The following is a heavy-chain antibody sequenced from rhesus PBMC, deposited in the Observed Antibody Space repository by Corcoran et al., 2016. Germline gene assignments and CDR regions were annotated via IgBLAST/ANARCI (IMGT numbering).Heavy chain of an antibody. CDR1: GFTFSNYW. J-gene: IGHJ4*01. CDR3: AKEPEYTNWGYYFDY. Sequence: EVQLVESGGGLAKPGGSLRLSCAASGFTFSNYWMNWVRQTPGKGLEWISAINCGGGSKYYADSVKGRVTSSRDNSKNTLSLQMNSLRAEDTAVYYCAKEPEYTNWGYYFDYWGQGVLVTVSS. CDR2: INCGGGSK. D-gene: IGHD4-23*01. V-gene: IGHV3S42*01.